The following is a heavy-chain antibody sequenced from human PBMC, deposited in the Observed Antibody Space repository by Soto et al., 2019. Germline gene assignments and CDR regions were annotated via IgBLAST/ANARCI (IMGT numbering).Heavy chain of an antibody. Sequence: PSETLSLTCTVSGGSISSGGYSWSWIRQSPEKGLEWLGCIYPTGSTYYHPSLKSRVTILIDTSRNQFSLNLTSVTAADTAVYYCAIGPRMWLAGGGYWGQGTQVTVSS. CDR1: GGSISSGGYS. D-gene: IGHD6-19*01. V-gene: IGHV4-30-2*06. CDR3: AIGPRMWLAGGGY. J-gene: IGHJ4*02. CDR2: IYPTGST.